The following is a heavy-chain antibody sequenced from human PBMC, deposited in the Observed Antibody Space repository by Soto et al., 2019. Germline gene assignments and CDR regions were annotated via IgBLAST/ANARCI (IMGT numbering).Heavy chain of an antibody. CDR2: IYYSGST. J-gene: IGHJ6*02. CDR1: GGSISSYY. CDR3: ARDPLTTGIDGMDV. D-gene: IGHD3-3*01. V-gene: IGHV4-59*01. Sequence: PSETLSLTCTVSGGSISSYYWSWIRQPPGKGLEWIGYIYYSGSTNYNPSLKSRVTISVDTSKNQFSLKLSSVTAADTAVYYCARDPLTTGIDGMDVWGQGTTVTVSS.